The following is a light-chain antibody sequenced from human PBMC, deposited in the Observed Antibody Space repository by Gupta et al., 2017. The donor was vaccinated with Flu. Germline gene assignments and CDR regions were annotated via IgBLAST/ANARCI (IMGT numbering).Light chain of an antibody. J-gene: IGLJ2*01. CDR2: EVS. CDR1: SSDVGAYDS. Sequence: QSALTQPASVSGSPGQSITISCTGTSSDVGAYDSVSWYRQHPGNAPKVMIFEVSNRPSGVSNRFSGSKSGNTASLTISGLQPEDEADYYCTSYTSLNTLVFGGGTKLTVL. V-gene: IGLV2-14*01. CDR3: TSYTSLNTLV.